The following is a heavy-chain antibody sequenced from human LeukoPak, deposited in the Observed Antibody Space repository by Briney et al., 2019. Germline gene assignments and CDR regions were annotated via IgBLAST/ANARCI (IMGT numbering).Heavy chain of an antibody. D-gene: IGHD6-13*01. CDR2: ISFDGNQE. Sequence: GGSLRLSCEASGFTFDNYAMHWVRQAPGRRLEWVAVISFDGNQEYYPDSVKGRFTISRDNSKNTLYMQMNSLRAEDTAVYYCARGPIAAAGTDYLDYWGQGTLVTVSS. CDR1: GFTFDNYA. CDR3: ARGPIAAAGTDYLDY. V-gene: IGHV3-30-3*01. J-gene: IGHJ4*02.